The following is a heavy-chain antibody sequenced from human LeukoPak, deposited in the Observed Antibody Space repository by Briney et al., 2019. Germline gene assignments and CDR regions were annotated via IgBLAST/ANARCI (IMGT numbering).Heavy chain of an antibody. J-gene: IGHJ4*02. D-gene: IGHD5-12*01. V-gene: IGHV1-18*01. CDR2: ISAYNGNT. CDR1: GYTFTSYG. CDR3: ARGFGRGSEPDIVVTLPYFDY. Sequence: ASVKVSCKASGYTFTSYGISWVRQALGQGLEWMGWISAYNGNTNYAQKLQGRVTMTTDTSTSTAYMELRSLRSDDTAVYYCARGFGRGSEPDIVVTLPYFDYWGQGTLVTVSS.